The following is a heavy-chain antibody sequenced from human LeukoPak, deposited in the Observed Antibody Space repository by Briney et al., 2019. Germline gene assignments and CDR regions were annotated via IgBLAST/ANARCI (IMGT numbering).Heavy chain of an antibody. CDR2: IYYSGST. CDR3: ARDSDGGSYDY. Sequence: SETLSLTCTVSGGSISSYYWSWIRQPPGKGLEWIGYIYYSGSTNYNPSLKSRVTISVDTPKNQFSLKLSSVTAADTAVYYCARDSDGGSYDYWGQGTLVTVSS. J-gene: IGHJ4*02. V-gene: IGHV4-59*01. CDR1: GGSISSYY. D-gene: IGHD1-26*01.